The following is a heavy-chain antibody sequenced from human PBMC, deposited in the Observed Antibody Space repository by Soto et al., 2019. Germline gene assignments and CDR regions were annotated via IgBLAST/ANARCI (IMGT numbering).Heavy chain of an antibody. CDR1: VYTFTRYG. CDR3: ARAYDILTGYHFDY. J-gene: IGHJ4*02. CDR2: ISAYNGNT. Sequence: SGKPCCKASVYTFTRYGISLVRQAPGQGLEWMGWISAYNGNTNYAQKLQGRVTMTTDTSTRTAYMELRSLRSEDTAVYYCARAYDILTGYHFDYWGQGALVTVSS. D-gene: IGHD3-9*01. V-gene: IGHV1-18*01.